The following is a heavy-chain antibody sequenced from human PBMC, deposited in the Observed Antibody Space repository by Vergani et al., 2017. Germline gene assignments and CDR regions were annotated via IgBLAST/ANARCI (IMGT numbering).Heavy chain of an antibody. D-gene: IGHD6-19*01. CDR2: IIPILGIA. Sequence: QVQLVQSGAEVKKPGSSVKVSCKASGGTFSSYTISWVRQAPGQGLEWMGRIIPILGIANYAQKFQGRVTMTTDTSTSTAYMELRSLRSDDTAVYYCARDFLRYSSGWQDAFDYWGQGTLVTVSS. J-gene: IGHJ4*02. CDR3: ARDFLRYSSGWQDAFDY. CDR1: GGTFSSYT. V-gene: IGHV1-69*08.